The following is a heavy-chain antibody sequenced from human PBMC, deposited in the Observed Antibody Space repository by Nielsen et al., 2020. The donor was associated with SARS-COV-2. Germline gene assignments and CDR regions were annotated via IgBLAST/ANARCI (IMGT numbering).Heavy chain of an antibody. CDR1: GFTFSSYS. V-gene: IGHV3-33*06. Sequence: GESLKISCAASGFTFSSYSMHWVRQAPGKGLEWVAVIWYDGSNKYYADSVKGRFTISRDNSKNTLYLQMNSLRAEDTAVYYCAKDVYGVCSNWGLGTLVTVSS. CDR2: IWYDGSNK. J-gene: IGHJ4*02. CDR3: AKDVYGVCSN. D-gene: IGHD2-8*01.